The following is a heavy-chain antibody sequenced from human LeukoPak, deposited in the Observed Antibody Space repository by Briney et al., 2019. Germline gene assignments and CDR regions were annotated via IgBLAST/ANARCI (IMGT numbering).Heavy chain of an antibody. CDR2: TYYRSKWYN. V-gene: IGHV6-1*01. Sequence: SQTLSLTFAIAGDNVSISSSSWNWVRQSPSKGLEWLGMTYYRSKWYNDSATSVKSRIIITADTSKNQFSLHLTSVTPADTAVYHCARGNPRYFDSWGQGTLVTVSS. CDR3: ARGNPRYFDS. J-gene: IGHJ4*02. CDR1: GDNVSISSSS.